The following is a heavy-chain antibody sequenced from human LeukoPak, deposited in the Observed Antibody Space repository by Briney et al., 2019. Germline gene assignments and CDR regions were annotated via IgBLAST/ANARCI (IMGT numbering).Heavy chain of an antibody. Sequence: ASVKVSCKASVYTFTSYGISWVRQAPGQGLEWMGWISAYNGNTNYAQKLQCRVTMTTDTSTSTAYMELRILRSDDTAVYYCARDSMWLPYDYWGQGTLVTVSS. CDR3: ARDSMWLPYDY. J-gene: IGHJ4*02. V-gene: IGHV1-18*01. CDR1: VYTFTSYG. CDR2: ISAYNGNT. D-gene: IGHD6-19*01.